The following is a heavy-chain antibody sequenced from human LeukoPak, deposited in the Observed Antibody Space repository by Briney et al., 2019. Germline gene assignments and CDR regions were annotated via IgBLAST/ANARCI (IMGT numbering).Heavy chain of an antibody. CDR3: AREDVVLVDAVRYYYYGMDV. CDR1: GYNFISYY. J-gene: IGHJ6*02. D-gene: IGHD2-8*01. Sequence: ASVKVSCKASGYNFISYYMHWVRQAPGQGLEWMGIINPSGGSTSYAQKFQDRVTMTRDTSTSTAYMELSSLKSEDTAVYYCAREDVVLVDAVRYYYYGMDVWGQGTTVTVSS. V-gene: IGHV1-46*01. CDR2: INPSGGST.